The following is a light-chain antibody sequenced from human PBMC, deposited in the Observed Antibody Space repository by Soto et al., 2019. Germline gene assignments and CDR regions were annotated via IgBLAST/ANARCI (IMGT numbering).Light chain of an antibody. J-gene: IGKJ1*01. CDR3: QQYGSSAGT. V-gene: IGKV3-20*01. CDR2: GAS. CDR1: QSVSSSY. Sequence: EIVLTQSPGTLSMSPGETATLSCTASQSVSSSYLAWYQQKPGQAPRLLIYGASSRDTGIPDRFSGSGSGTDFTLTISRLDHEDFAVYYCQQYGSSAGTFGQGTKVDI.